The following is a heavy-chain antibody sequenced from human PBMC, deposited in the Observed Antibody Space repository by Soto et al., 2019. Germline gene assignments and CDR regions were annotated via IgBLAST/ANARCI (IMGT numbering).Heavy chain of an antibody. CDR3: ARDVTRVGATPFDY. Sequence: QVQLVQSGAEVKKPGSSVKVSCKASGGTFSSYAISWVRQAPGQGLEWMEGIIPIFVTANYAQKFQGRVTITADESTSTAYMELSSLRSEDTAVYYCARDVTRVGATPFDYWGQGTLVTVSS. J-gene: IGHJ4*02. D-gene: IGHD1-26*01. CDR2: IIPIFVTA. V-gene: IGHV1-69*01. CDR1: GGTFSSYA.